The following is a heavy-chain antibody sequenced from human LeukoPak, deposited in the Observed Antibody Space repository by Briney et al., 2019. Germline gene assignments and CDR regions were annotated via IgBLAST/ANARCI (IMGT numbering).Heavy chain of an antibody. D-gene: IGHD2-15*01. CDR3: ARGLILAAILFDP. J-gene: IGHJ5*02. Sequence: SETLTLTCAVYGGSFSGYYWSWIRQPPGKGLEWIGEINHSGSTNYNPSLKSRVTISVDTSKNQFSLKLSSVTAADTAAYYCARGLILAAILFDPWGQGTLVTVSS. CDR2: INHSGST. CDR1: GGSFSGYY. V-gene: IGHV4-34*01.